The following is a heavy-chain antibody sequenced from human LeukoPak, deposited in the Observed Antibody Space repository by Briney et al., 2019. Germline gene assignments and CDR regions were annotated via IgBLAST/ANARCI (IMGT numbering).Heavy chain of an antibody. V-gene: IGHV3-23*01. CDR3: ARPLGYSGSGSYYAY. D-gene: IGHD3-10*01. J-gene: IGHJ4*02. Sequence: PGGSLRLSCAASGFTFSSYAMSWVRQAPGKGLERVSAISGSGGSTYYADSVKGRFTISRDNAKKSLYLQMNSLRAEDTAVYYCARPLGYSGSGSYYAYWGQGTLVTVSA. CDR1: GFTFSSYA. CDR2: ISGSGGST.